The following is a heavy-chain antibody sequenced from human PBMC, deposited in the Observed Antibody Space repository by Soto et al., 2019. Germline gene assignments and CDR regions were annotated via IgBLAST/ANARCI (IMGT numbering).Heavy chain of an antibody. CDR3: ARTLTPSHNYYGSGSYYWFDP. J-gene: IGHJ5*02. CDR2: IYYSGST. Sequence: QLQLQESGPGLVKPSETLSLTCTVSGGSISSSSYYWGWIRQPPGKGLEWIGSIYYSGSTYYNPSLKSRVTISVDTSKNQFSLKLSSVTAADTAVYYCARTLTPSHNYYGSGSYYWFDPWGQGTLVTVSS. CDR1: GGSISSSSYY. D-gene: IGHD3-10*01. V-gene: IGHV4-39*01.